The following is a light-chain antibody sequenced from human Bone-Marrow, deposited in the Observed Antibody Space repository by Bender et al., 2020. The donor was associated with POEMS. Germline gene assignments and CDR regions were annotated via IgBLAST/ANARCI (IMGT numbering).Light chain of an antibody. CDR1: ALPKQY. CDR3: QAWDSSTVI. V-gene: IGLV3-25*02. J-gene: IGLJ2*01. Sequence: SYELTQPPSVSVSPGQTARITCSGEALPKQYAYWYQQKSGQAPVLVIYKDTERPSGIPERISGSSSGNTATLTISGTQAMDEAEYYCQAWDSSTVIFGGGTKLTVL. CDR2: KDT.